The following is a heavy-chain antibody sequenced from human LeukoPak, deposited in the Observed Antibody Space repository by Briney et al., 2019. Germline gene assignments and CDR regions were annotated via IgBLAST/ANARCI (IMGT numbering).Heavy chain of an antibody. CDR2: IKQDGSEI. CDR1: GFTFSNYW. Sequence: PGGSLRLSCEVSGFTFSNYWMSWVRQAPGKGLEWVATIKQDGSEIYYVDSVKGRFTISRDNAKNSLYLHMNSLRAEDTAVFYCARDCSRASCYADYWGQGTQVTVSS. CDR3: ARDCSRASCYADY. D-gene: IGHD2-2*01. V-gene: IGHV3-7*01. J-gene: IGHJ4*02.